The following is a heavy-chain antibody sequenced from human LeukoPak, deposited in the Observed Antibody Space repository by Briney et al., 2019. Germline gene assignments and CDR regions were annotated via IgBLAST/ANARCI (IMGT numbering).Heavy chain of an antibody. CDR1: GYTFSIYW. J-gene: IGHJ4*02. V-gene: IGHV3-7*01. CDR2: IKQDGSET. D-gene: IGHD3-16*01. Sequence: PGGSLRLPCAASGYTFSIYWMNWVRQAPGKGLEWVASIKQDGSETYYMESVQGRFTISRDGDMNFLYLQLSSLRAEDTAVYYCTRKNRGSLSLKSGAQEPLVPVSS. CDR3: TRKNRGSLSLKS.